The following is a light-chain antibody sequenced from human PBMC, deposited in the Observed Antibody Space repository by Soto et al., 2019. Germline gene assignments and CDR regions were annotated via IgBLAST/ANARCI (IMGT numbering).Light chain of an antibody. Sequence: QSVLTQHTTVSGSPGQAITVSCTGTSNDIGAYNYVSCYQQHPGKAPKRMIYEVNNRPSGISNRFSGSKSGNTASLTISGLQAEDEADYCCSSFTSTSAVYVFGAGTKGTVL. J-gene: IGLJ1*01. V-gene: IGLV2-14*01. CDR2: EVN. CDR1: SNDIGAYNY. CDR3: SSFTSTSAVYV.